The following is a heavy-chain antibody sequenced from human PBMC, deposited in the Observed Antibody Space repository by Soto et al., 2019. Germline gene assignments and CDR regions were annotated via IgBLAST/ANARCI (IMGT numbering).Heavy chain of an antibody. CDR3: ARELADIVVVPAAIYFDY. CDR2: INPNSGGT. Sequence: ASVKVSCKASGYTFTGYYMHWVRQAPGQGLEWMGWINPNSGGTNYAQKFQGWVTMTRDTSISTAYMELSRLRSDDTAVYYCARELADIVVVPAAIYFDYWGQGTLVTVSS. V-gene: IGHV1-2*04. CDR1: GYTFTGYY. J-gene: IGHJ4*02. D-gene: IGHD2-2*02.